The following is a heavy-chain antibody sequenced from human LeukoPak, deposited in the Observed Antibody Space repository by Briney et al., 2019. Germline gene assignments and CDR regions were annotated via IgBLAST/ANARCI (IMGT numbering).Heavy chain of an antibody. Sequence: PSETLSPTCTVSGGSISRYYWSWIRQPTGKGLEWIGYIYYSGNTNYNPSLKSRVTISVDTSKNQFSLKLSSVTAADTAVYYCARADVLRYFDWLDSGYYFDYWGQGTLVTVSS. D-gene: IGHD3-9*01. CDR1: GGSISRYY. CDR3: ARADVLRYFDWLDSGYYFDY. J-gene: IGHJ4*02. V-gene: IGHV4-59*01. CDR2: IYYSGNT.